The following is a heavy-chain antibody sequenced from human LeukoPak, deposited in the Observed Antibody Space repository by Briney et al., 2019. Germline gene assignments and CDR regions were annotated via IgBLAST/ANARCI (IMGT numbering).Heavy chain of an antibody. CDR3: ARDYYDSSGYYPIDY. CDR1: GFTFSSYE. Sequence: GGSLRLSCAASGFTFSSYEMNWVRQAPGKGLEWVSCISSSGSTIYYADSVKGRFTISRDNAKNSLYLQMNSLRAEDTAVYYCARDYYDSSGYYPIDYWGQGTLVTVSS. D-gene: IGHD3-22*01. J-gene: IGHJ4*02. V-gene: IGHV3-48*03. CDR2: ISSSGSTI.